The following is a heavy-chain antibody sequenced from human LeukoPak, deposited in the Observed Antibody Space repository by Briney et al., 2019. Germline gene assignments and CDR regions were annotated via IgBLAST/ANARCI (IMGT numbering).Heavy chain of an antibody. CDR3: ARGVLMVYAIPNSFDY. V-gene: IGHV4-34*01. CDR2: INHSGST. CDR1: GGSFSGYY. D-gene: IGHD2-8*01. J-gene: IGHJ4*02. Sequence: SETLSLTCAVYGGSFSGYYWSWIRQPPGKGLEWIGEINHSGSTNYNPSLKSRVTISVDTSKNQFSLKLSSVTAADTAVYYCARGVLMVYAIPNSFDYWGQGTLVTVSS.